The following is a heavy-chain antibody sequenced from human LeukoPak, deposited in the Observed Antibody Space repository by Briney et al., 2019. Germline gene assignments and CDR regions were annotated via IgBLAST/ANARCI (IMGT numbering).Heavy chain of an antibody. J-gene: IGHJ4*02. CDR3: ARENDYVWGSYREYYFDY. Sequence: GGSLRLSCAASGFTVSSNYMSWVRQAPGKGLEWVSVIYSGGSTYYADSVKGRFTISRDNSKNTLYLQMNSLRAEDTAVYYCARENDYVWGSYREYYFDYWGQGTLVTVSS. CDR1: GFTVSSNY. V-gene: IGHV3-66*01. CDR2: IYSGGST. D-gene: IGHD3-16*02.